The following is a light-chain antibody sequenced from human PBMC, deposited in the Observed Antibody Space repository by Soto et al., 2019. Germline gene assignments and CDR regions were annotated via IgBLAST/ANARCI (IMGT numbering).Light chain of an antibody. CDR3: QQYNSYSPL. J-gene: IGKJ4*01. CDR2: DAS. CDR1: QGISSY. Sequence: DIQMTQSPSSLSASVGDRVTITCRASQGISSYLAWYQQKPGKAPKLLIYDASSLESGVPSRFSGSGSGTEFTLTISSLQPDDFATYYCQQYNSYSPLFGGGTKVDIK. V-gene: IGKV1-5*01.